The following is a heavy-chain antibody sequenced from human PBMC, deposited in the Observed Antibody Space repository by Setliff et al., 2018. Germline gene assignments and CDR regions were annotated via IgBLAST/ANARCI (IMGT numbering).Heavy chain of an antibody. CDR3: ARSHYYASGNSHYYYMDV. CDR1: GGSISSDY. Sequence: PSETLSLTCNVSGGSISSDYWAWIRQPPGKALEWIGYFYHSASTNYNPSLKGRVTMSADTSKNQLSLSLTSVSVADTAIYYCARSHYYASGNSHYYYMDVWGKGTAVTVS. V-gene: IGHV4-59*08. D-gene: IGHD3-10*01. CDR2: FYHSAST. J-gene: IGHJ6*03.